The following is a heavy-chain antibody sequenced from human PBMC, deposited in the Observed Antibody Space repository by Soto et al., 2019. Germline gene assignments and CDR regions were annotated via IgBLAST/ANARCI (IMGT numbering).Heavy chain of an antibody. J-gene: IGHJ4*02. CDR1: GGSFSGYY. CDR2: INHSGST. Sequence: QVQLQQWGAGLLKPSETLSLTCAVYGGSFSGYYWSWIRQPPGKGLEWIGEINHSGSTNYNPSLKSRVTISVDTSKNQFSRKLSSVTAADTAVYYCARGRQGYCSGGSCYRFDYWGQGTLVTVSS. CDR3: ARGRQGYCSGGSCYRFDY. V-gene: IGHV4-34*01. D-gene: IGHD2-15*01.